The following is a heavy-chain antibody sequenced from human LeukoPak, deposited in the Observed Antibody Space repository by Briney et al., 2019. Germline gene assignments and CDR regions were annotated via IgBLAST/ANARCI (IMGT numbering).Heavy chain of an antibody. Sequence: GGSLRLSCAASGFTFSSYLMSWVRLAPGKGLEWVANIKQDGSEKYYVDSVKGRFTISRDNAKNSLYLQMNSLRAEDTAVYYCARDWGGVWGQGTTVTVSS. CDR1: GFTFSSYL. CDR3: ARDWGGV. CDR2: IKQDGSEK. D-gene: IGHD2-21*01. V-gene: IGHV3-7*05. J-gene: IGHJ6*02.